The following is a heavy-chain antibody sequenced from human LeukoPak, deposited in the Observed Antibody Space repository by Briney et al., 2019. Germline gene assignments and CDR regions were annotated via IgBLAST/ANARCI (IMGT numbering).Heavy chain of an antibody. V-gene: IGHV3-20*04. D-gene: IGHD2-2*01. CDR1: GVTFKDYG. J-gene: IGHJ6*03. CDR2: INWNGGST. Sequence: GGTLRLSCAASGVTFKDYGMSWVRQTPGKGLEWVSGINWNGGSTGYADSVKGRFTISRDNAKNSLYLQMNSLRAEDTAFYYCARLGYCSSTSCYVNYYYYMDVWGKGTTVTVSS. CDR3: ARLGYCSSTSCYVNYYYYMDV.